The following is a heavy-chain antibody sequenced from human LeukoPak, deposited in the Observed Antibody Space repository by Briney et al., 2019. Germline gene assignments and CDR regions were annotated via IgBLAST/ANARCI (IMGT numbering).Heavy chain of an antibody. CDR2: MNPNSGNT. J-gene: IGHJ6*03. CDR1: GYTFTSYD. V-gene: IGHV1-8*01. Sequence: ASVKVSCKASGYTFTSYDINWVRQATGQGLEWMGWMNPNSGNTGYAQKFQGRVTMTRNTSISTAYMELSSLRSEDTAVYYCARVSYGGNPSPSAVYYYYYYMDVWGKGTTVTVSS. D-gene: IGHD4/OR15-4a*01. CDR3: ARVSYGGNPSPSAVYYYYYYMDV.